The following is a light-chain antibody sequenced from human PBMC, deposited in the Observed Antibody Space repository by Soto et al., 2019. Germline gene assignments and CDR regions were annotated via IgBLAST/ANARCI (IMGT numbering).Light chain of an antibody. CDR2: STY. CDR1: SSNIGSNP. V-gene: IGLV1-44*01. CDR3: AAWDDSLNGLV. J-gene: IGLJ2*01. Sequence: QSVLTQPPSASGTPGQRVTISCSGSSSNIGSNPVNWYQQLPGTAPKLLIYSTYQRPSGVPDRFSSSKSGTSASLAISGLRSEDESDYYCAAWDDSLNGLVFGGGTKLTVL.